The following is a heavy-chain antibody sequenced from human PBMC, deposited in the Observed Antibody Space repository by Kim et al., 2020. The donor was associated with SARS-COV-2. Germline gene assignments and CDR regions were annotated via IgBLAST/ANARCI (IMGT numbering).Heavy chain of an antibody. CDR1: GFTFDEYA. CDR2: ISWNSGSI. J-gene: IGHJ3*02. D-gene: IGHD5-12*01. V-gene: IGHV3-9*01. CDR3: AKDAEAVATIRGAFDI. Sequence: SLRLSCAASGFTFDEYAMHWVRQAPGKGLEWVSGISWNSGSIGYADSVQGRFTISRDNAKNSLYLQMNSLRAEDKALYYCAKDAEAVATIRGAFDILSQVTMVTVSS.